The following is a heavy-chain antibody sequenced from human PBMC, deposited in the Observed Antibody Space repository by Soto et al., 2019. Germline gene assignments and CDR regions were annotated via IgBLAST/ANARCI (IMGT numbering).Heavy chain of an antibody. Sequence: GASVKVSCKASGYTFTVYYMHWVRQAPGQGLEWMGWINPNSGGTNYAQKFQGWVTMTRDTSISTAYMELSRLRSDDTAVYYCARDLSPAKQWLVALGAFDIWGQGTMVTVSS. CDR3: ARDLSPAKQWLVALGAFDI. CDR2: INPNSGGT. D-gene: IGHD6-19*01. CDR1: GYTFTVYY. V-gene: IGHV1-2*04. J-gene: IGHJ3*02.